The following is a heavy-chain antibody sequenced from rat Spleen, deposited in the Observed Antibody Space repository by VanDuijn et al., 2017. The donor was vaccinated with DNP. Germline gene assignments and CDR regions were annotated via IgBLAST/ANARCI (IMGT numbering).Heavy chain of an antibody. CDR2: ISYDGGST. Sequence: EVQLVESGGGLVQPGRSLKLSCAASGFSFSDYYMAWVRQAPTKGLEWVAYISYDGGSTNYGDSVKGRFTISRDIAKNTLYLQMNSLRAEDMATYYCARQTTALYFDYWGQGVMVTVSS. CDR3: ARQTTALYFDY. CDR1: GFSFSDYY. D-gene: IGHD1-11*01. V-gene: IGHV5-22*01. J-gene: IGHJ2*01.